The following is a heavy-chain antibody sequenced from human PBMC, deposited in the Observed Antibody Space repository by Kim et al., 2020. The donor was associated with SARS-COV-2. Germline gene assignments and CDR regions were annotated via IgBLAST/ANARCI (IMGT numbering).Heavy chain of an antibody. Sequence: SETLSLTCTVSGGSISSSSYYWGWIRQPPGKGLEWIGSIYYSGSTYYNPSLKSRVTISVDTSKNQFSLKLSSVTAADTAVYYCARLWVAGTVGGFGREDYWGQGTLVTVSS. J-gene: IGHJ4*02. V-gene: IGHV4-39*01. D-gene: IGHD6-19*01. CDR2: IYYSGST. CDR3: ARLWVAGTVGGFGREDY. CDR1: GGSISSSSYY.